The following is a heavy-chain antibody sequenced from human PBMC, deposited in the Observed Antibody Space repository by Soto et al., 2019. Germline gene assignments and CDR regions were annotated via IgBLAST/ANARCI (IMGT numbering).Heavy chain of an antibody. Sequence: GGSLRLSCAASGFTFSSYAMSWVRQAPGKGLEWVSAIKANGSSTCYADSVKGRFTISRDNAKNTLYLQMNSLRAEDTAVYYCAKGSLVVVAAYDYWGQGTLVTVSS. CDR2: IKANGSST. CDR3: AKGSLVVVAAYDY. D-gene: IGHD2-15*01. CDR1: GFTFSSYA. V-gene: IGHV3-23*01. J-gene: IGHJ4*02.